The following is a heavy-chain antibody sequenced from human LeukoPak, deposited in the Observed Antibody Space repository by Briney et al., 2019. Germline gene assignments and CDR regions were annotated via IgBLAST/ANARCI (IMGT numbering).Heavy chain of an antibody. V-gene: IGHV4-59*01. CDR2: IYYSGST. CDR1: GGSISSYC. Sequence: SETLSLTCTVSGGSISSYCWSWIRQPPGKGLEWIGYIYYSGSTNYNPSLKSRVTISVDTSKNQFSLKLSSVTAADTAVYYCARSTAMVAFYYYYMDVWGKGTTVTVSS. CDR3: ARSTAMVAFYYYYMDV. D-gene: IGHD5-18*01. J-gene: IGHJ6*03.